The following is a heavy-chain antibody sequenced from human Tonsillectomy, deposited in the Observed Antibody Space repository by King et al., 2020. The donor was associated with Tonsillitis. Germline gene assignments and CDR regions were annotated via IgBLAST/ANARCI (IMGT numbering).Heavy chain of an antibody. D-gene: IGHD3-3*01. CDR3: ARGITLNVLRFLEWLPSGYFDY. Sequence: VQLQQWGAGLLKPSETLSLTCAVYVGSFSVFYWSWSRYPPGKGLDRIGESEYSGRHNYTPYLKSRFTISVETSNNQFSPKLCSVSAADTAVYYCARGITLNVLRFLEWLPSGYFDYWGQGTLVTVSS. CDR1: VGSFSVFY. CDR2: SEYSGRH. V-gene: IGHV4-34*01. J-gene: IGHJ4*02.